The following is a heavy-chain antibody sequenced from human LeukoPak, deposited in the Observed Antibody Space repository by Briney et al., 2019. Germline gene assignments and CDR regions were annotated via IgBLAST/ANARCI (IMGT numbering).Heavy chain of an antibody. V-gene: IGHV4-39*02. CDR3: ARHSGSGSLSRPFDP. CDR2: VYYSGST. J-gene: IGHJ5*02. Sequence: PSETLSLTCTVSGDSVTSGGFYWAWLRQPPGKGLEWIVTVYYSGSTYYNPSLKSRVTISIDTSKNHFSLKLRSVVAPDTAVYYCARHSGSGSLSRPFDPWGQGTLVTVSS. D-gene: IGHD3-10*01. CDR1: GDSVTSGGFY.